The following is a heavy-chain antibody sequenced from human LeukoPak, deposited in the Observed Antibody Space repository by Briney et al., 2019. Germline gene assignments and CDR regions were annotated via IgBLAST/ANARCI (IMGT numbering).Heavy chain of an antibody. D-gene: IGHD4-17*01. CDR1: GGSISSYY. Sequence: PSETLSLTCTVSGGSISSYYWSWIRQPPGKGLEWIGYIYYSGSTNYNPSLKSRVTISVDTSKNQFSLKLSSVTAADTAVYYCARMEDYGDYRAYYYYGMDVWGQGTTVTVSS. V-gene: IGHV4-59*01. CDR2: IYYSGST. CDR3: ARMEDYGDYRAYYYYGMDV. J-gene: IGHJ6*02.